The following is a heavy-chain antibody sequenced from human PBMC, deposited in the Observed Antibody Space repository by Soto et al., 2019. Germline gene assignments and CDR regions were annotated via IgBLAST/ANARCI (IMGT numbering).Heavy chain of an antibody. CDR3: ARDLAPSRYSGYDSTAVWYGMDV. CDR1: GFTFSSYA. CDR2: ISYDGSNK. Sequence: GGSLRLSCAASGFTFSSYAMHRVRQAPGKGLEWVAVISYDGSNKYYADSVKGRFTISRDNSKNTLYLQMDSLRAEDTAVYYCARDLAPSRYSGYDSTAVWYGMDVWGQGTTVTVSS. D-gene: IGHD5-12*01. J-gene: IGHJ6*02. V-gene: IGHV3-30-3*01.